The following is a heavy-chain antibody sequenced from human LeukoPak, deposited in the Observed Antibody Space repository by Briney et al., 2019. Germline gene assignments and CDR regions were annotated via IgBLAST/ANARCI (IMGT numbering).Heavy chain of an antibody. CDR2: INGGGDGT. CDR3: AKSDCGADGCKLLDY. Sequence: GGSLRLSCAASGFIFSHYSMTWVRQAPEKGLEWVSSINGGGDGTLYADSVMGRFTISRDNARNTVSLQMNNLRAEDTAVYYCAKSDCGADGCKLLDYWGQGTLVTASS. J-gene: IGHJ4*02. CDR1: GFIFSHYS. V-gene: IGHV3-23*01. D-gene: IGHD2-21*01.